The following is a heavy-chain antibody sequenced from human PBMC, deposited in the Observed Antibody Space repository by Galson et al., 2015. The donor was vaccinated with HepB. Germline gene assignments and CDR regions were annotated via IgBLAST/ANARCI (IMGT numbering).Heavy chain of an antibody. CDR2: ISDDGRNK. D-gene: IGHD3-10*02. Sequence: SLRLSCAASGFSFSDSGLHWVRQAPGKGLEWVAGISDDGRNKNFADSVRGRFTISRDNSKSTLFLQMNSLRVEDTAVYFCAKGAYRNILMSGGWFGPWGQGTVDIVSS. V-gene: IGHV3-30*18. CDR3: AKGAYRNILMSGGWFGP. CDR1: GFSFSDSG. J-gene: IGHJ5*02.